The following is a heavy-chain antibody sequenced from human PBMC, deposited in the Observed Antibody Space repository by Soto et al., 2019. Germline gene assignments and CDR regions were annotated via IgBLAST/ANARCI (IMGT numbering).Heavy chain of an antibody. D-gene: IGHD6-13*01. CDR3: AADRVWGPGVDV. CDR1: GGTFSNFP. J-gene: IGHJ6*02. V-gene: IGHV1-69*13. Sequence: VKVSCKASGGTFSNFPISWVRQAPGQGLEWMGGLIPLFGTPKYAQKFQGRVTIIADESTSTAYMELRSLRSEDTAVYYCAADRVWGPGVDVWGQGTTVTVSS. CDR2: LIPLFGTP.